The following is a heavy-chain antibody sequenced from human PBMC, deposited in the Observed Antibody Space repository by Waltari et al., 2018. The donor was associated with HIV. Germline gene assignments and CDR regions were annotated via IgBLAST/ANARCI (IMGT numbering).Heavy chain of an antibody. CDR3: AKDCGSSSCLDY. V-gene: IGHV3-9*01. J-gene: IGHJ4*02. Sequence: EVQLVESGGGLVQPGRSLRLSCAASGFTFDDYAMHWVRQAPGKGLEWVSGISWNSGSIGYADSVKGRFTISRDNAKNSLYLQMNSLRAEDTALYYCAKDCGSSSCLDYWGQGTLVTVSS. CDR1: GFTFDDYA. CDR2: ISWNSGSI. D-gene: IGHD6-13*01.